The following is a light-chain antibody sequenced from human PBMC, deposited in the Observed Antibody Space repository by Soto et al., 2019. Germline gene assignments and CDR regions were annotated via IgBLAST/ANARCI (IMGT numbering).Light chain of an antibody. V-gene: IGKV3-20*01. CDR3: QQYGRSPT. CDR2: GAS. CDR1: QSVSSN. Sequence: VLTKSPAPLSVSPGERSTLSCRASQSVSSNLAWYQQTPGQTPRLLIYGASTRATGIPDRFSGSGSGTDFTLTISRLEPEDIAVYYCQQYGRSPTFGQGGKVDIK. J-gene: IGKJ1*01.